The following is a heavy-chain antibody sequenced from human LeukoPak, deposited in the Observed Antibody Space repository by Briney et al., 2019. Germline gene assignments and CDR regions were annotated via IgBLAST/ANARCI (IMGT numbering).Heavy chain of an antibody. Sequence: GASVKVSCKASGYTFTGYYIHWVRQAPGQGLEWMGWINPNSGGTNYAQKFQGRVTMTRDTSISTAYMELSMLRSDDPAVYYCAGGGLVVVPAARPEYYYYGMDVWGQGTTVTVSS. CDR2: INPNSGGT. V-gene: IGHV1-2*02. CDR1: GYTFTGYY. D-gene: IGHD2-2*01. CDR3: AGGGLVVVPAARPEYYYYGMDV. J-gene: IGHJ6*02.